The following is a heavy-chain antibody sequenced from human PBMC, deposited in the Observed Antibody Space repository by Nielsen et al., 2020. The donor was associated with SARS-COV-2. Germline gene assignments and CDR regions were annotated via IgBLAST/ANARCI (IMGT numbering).Heavy chain of an antibody. J-gene: IGHJ4*02. Sequence: ASVKVSCKASGYTFTSNDITWVRQAPGQGLEWMGRISPSNGNTKYAQRFQGRVTMTTDTSTRTAYMELSSLRSEDTAVYYCARHDYGGNSPIDSWGQGTLLTVSS. CDR1: GYTFTSND. CDR3: ARHDYGGNSPIDS. D-gene: IGHD4-23*01. V-gene: IGHV1-18*04. CDR2: ISPSNGNT.